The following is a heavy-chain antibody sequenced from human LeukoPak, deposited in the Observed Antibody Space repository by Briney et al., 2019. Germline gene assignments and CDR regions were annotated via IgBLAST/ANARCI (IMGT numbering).Heavy chain of an antibody. V-gene: IGHV4-39*07. J-gene: IGHJ6*03. D-gene: IGHD3-10*01. CDR2: IYYSGST. Sequence: ASETLSLTCTVSGGSISSSSYYWGWIRQPPGKGLEWIGSIYYSGSTYYNPSLKSRVTISVDTSKNQFSLKLSSVTAADTAVYYCARVYYGSGSLHYYYYYMDVWGRGTTVTISS. CDR3: ARVYYGSGSLHYYYYYMDV. CDR1: GGSISSSSYY.